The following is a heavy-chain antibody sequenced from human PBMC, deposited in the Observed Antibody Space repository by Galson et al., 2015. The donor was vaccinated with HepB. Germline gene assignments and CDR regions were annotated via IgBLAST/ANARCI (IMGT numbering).Heavy chain of an antibody. D-gene: IGHD4/OR15-4a*01. V-gene: IGHV1-18*04. CDR3: ARDRDYRFDY. J-gene: IGHJ4*02. CDR1: GYTFTTNG. CDR2: ISANSGNT. Sequence: SVKVSCKASGYTFTTNGISWVRQAPGQGLEWMGWISANSGNTKYAQNLQGRVTLTRDTSTSTSYLELRSLRSDDTAAYYCARDRDYRFDYWGQGTLVTVSS.